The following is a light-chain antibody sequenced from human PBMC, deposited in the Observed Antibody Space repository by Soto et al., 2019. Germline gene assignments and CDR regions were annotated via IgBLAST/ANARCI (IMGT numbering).Light chain of an antibody. CDR1: QGIRND. CDR2: AAS. J-gene: IGKJ1*01. Sequence: IQMTQSPSFMSTSVGDRVTITCRASQGIRNDLGWYQQKPGKAPKLLIYAASSLQSGVPSRFSGSGSGTDFTLTISSLQPEDFATYYCLQDYNYPRTFGQGTKVDIK. V-gene: IGKV1-6*01. CDR3: LQDYNYPRT.